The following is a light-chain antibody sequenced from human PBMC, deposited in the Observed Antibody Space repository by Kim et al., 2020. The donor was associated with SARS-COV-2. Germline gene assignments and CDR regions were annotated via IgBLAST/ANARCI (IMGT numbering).Light chain of an antibody. CDR3: KQYSNSRT. J-gene: IGKJ1*01. CDR1: QSVSSSY. CDR2: RAS. V-gene: IGKV3-20*01. Sequence: EIVLTQSPGTLSLSPGERATLSCRASQSVSSSYLAWYQQKPGQAPRLLIYRASSRATGIPDRFSGSGSGTDFTLTISRLEPEDFAVYYCKQYSNSRTFGQGTKGDIK.